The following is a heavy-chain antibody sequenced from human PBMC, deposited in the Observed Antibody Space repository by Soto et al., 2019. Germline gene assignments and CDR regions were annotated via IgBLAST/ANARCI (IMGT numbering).Heavy chain of an antibody. D-gene: IGHD3-10*01. V-gene: IGHV2-5*01. J-gene: IGHJ3*02. Sequence: GSGPTLVNPTQTLTLTCTFSGFSLSTSGVGVGWNRQPPGKAMEWLALIYWNDDKRYSPTLKSRLTITKDTSKNQVVFTMTNMDPVDTATYYFAHFPSKRITMVRGVSNAFDIWGQGTMVTVSS. CDR3: AHFPSKRITMVRGVSNAFDI. CDR2: IYWNDDK. CDR1: GFSLSTSGVG.